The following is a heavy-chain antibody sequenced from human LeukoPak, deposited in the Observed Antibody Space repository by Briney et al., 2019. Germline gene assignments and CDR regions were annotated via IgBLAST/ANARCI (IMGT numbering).Heavy chain of an antibody. CDR3: ASTLSGSHSY. CDR2: IYYSGST. CDR1: GDSITSGSYY. Sequence: SETLSLTCTVSGDSITSGSYYWGWIRQPPGKGLEWIGSIYYSGSTYYNPSLKSRVTISLDKSNNQFSLKLSSMTAADTGVYYCASTLSGSHSYWGQGTLVTVSS. D-gene: IGHD1-26*01. J-gene: IGHJ4*02. V-gene: IGHV4-39*07.